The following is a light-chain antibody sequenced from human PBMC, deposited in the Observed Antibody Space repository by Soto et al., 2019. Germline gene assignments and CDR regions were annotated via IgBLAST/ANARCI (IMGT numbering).Light chain of an antibody. Sequence: QSVLTQPRSVSGSPGQSVTISCTGTSSDVGGYNYVSWYQQHPGKAPKLMIYDANKRPSGVPDRFCGSKSGNSASRTISGLQADVEADYYCYSYAGSYICYVFRSGT. CDR2: DAN. CDR1: SSDVGGYNY. CDR3: YSYAGSYICYV. V-gene: IGLV2-11*01. J-gene: IGLJ1*01.